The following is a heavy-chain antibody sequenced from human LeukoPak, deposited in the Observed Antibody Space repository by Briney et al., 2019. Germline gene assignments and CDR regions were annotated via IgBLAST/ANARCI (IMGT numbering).Heavy chain of an antibody. CDR2: INHSGST. CDR3: AGLIAVQLLPFDY. CDR1: GGSFSGYY. V-gene: IGHV4-34*01. D-gene: IGHD2-2*01. J-gene: IGHJ4*02. Sequence: PSETLSLTCAVYGGSFSGYYWSWIRQPPGKGLEWIGEINHSGSTNYNPSLKSRVTISVDTSKNQFSLKLSSVTAADTAVYYCAGLIAVQLLPFDYWGQGTLVTVSS.